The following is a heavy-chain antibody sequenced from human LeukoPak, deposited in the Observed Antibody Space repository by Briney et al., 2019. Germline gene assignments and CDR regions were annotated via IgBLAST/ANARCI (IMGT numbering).Heavy chain of an antibody. V-gene: IGHV3-7*01. CDR3: ARATDYYDSSGSPGDAFDI. D-gene: IGHD3-22*01. CDR1: GFIFSSYW. J-gene: IGHJ3*02. CDR2: IKQDGSEK. Sequence: PGGSLRLSCAASGFIFSSYWMSWVRQAPGKGLEWVANIKQDGSEKYYMDSVKGRFTISRDNAKNSLYLQMNSLRAEDTAVYYCARATDYYDSSGSPGDAFDIWGQGTMVTVSS.